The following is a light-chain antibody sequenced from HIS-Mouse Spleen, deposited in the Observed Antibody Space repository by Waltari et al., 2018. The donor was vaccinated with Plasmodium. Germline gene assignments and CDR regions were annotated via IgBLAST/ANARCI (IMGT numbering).Light chain of an antibody. Sequence: EIVMTQSPATLSVSPGERATLSCRASQSVSSNVAWYQQKPGQAPRLLIYGASTRATGIPARFSGSGSGKEFTLTISSLQSEDFAVYYCQQYNNWSFTFGPGTKVDIK. CDR1: QSVSSN. J-gene: IGKJ3*01. CDR2: GAS. CDR3: QQYNNWSFT. V-gene: IGKV3-15*01.